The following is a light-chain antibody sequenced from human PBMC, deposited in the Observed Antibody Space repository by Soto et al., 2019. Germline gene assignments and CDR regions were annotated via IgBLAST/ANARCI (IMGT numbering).Light chain of an antibody. CDR3: QKYNSAPLT. J-gene: IGKJ4*01. V-gene: IGKV3D-15*01. CDR2: GAS. CDR1: QSVRSN. Sequence: TLMTQSPSTLSVSPGERATLSCRASQSVRSNLAWYQQKPGQAPRLLIYGASTRATGIPATFSGSGSGTDFTLTISSLQPEDVAAYYCQKYNSAPLTFGGGTRWIS.